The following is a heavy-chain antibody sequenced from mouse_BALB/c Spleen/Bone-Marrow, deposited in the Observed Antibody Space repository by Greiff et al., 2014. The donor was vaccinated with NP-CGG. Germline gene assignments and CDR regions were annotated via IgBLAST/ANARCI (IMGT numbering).Heavy chain of an antibody. J-gene: IGHJ3*01. CDR3: ARDYYGSSYIGY. CDR1: GFTFSNYY. D-gene: IGHD1-1*01. CDR2: ISDGGSYT. Sequence: EVNLVESGGGLVKPGGSLKLSCAASGFTFSNYYMYWVRQTPEKRLEWVATISDGGSYTCYPDSVKGRFTISRDNANNNLYLQMSSLKSEDTAMYYCARDYYGSSYIGYWGQGTLVTVST. V-gene: IGHV5-4*02.